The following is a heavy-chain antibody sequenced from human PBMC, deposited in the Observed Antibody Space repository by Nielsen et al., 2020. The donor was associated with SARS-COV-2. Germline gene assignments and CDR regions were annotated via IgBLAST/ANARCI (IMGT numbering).Heavy chain of an antibody. CDR1: GFTFSSYA. V-gene: IGHV3-23*01. CDR3: AKQGKRVVAATRSYYYGMDV. Sequence: GGSLRLSCAASGFTFSSYAMSWVRQAPGKGLEWVSAISGSGGSTYYADSVKGRFTISRDNSKNTLYLQMNSLRAEDTAVYYCAKQGKRVVAATRSYYYGMDVWGQGTTVTVSS. CDR2: ISGSGGST. J-gene: IGHJ6*02. D-gene: IGHD2-15*01.